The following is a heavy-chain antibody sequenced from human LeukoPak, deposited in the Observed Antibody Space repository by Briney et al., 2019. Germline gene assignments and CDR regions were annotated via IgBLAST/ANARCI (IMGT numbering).Heavy chain of an antibody. J-gene: IGHJ4*02. Sequence: GGSLRLSCAASGFTFSSYTMHWVRQAPGKGLEWVALISYNDNNKSYAGSVKGRFTISRDNAKNSLYLQMNSLRAEDTAVYYCARWGYTSYLDYWGQGTLVTVSS. CDR1: GFTFSSYT. D-gene: IGHD6-13*01. CDR3: ARWGYTSYLDY. V-gene: IGHV3-30-3*01. CDR2: ISYNDNNK.